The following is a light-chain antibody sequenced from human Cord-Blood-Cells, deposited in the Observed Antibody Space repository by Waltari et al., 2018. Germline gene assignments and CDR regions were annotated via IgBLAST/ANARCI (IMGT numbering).Light chain of an antibody. CDR2: EVS. CDR1: SRDVGGYNY. V-gene: IGLV2-14*01. J-gene: IGLJ1*01. Sequence: QSALTPPASVSGSPGQSITLSCTGTSRDVGGYNYVSWYQQHPGQAPKLMIYEVSNRPSGVSNRFSGSKSGNTASLTISGLQAEDEADYYCSSYTSSSSYVFGTGTKVTVL. CDR3: SSYTSSSSYV.